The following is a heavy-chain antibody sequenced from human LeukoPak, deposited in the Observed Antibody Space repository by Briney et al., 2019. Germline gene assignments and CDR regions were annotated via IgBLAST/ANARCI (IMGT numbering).Heavy chain of an antibody. Sequence: GSLRLSCAASGFTFNDYFMSWIRQAPGKGLEWVSYISTSGPSTSGPTIYHADSVKGRFTISRDNAKNSLYLQMNSLRAEDTAVYYCARDLRGTGYNFDCWGQGTLVTVSS. CDR3: ARDLRGTGYNFDC. D-gene: IGHD3/OR15-3a*01. J-gene: IGHJ4*02. V-gene: IGHV3-11*04. CDR2: ISTSGPSTSGPTI. CDR1: GFTFNDYF.